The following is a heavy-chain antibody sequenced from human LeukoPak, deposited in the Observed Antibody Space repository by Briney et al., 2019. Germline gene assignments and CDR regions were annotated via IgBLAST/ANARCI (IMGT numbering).Heavy chain of an antibody. CDR1: GGSFSGYY. CDR3: ARDRGDYVYYYYYMGV. V-gene: IGHV4-34*01. D-gene: IGHD4-17*01. J-gene: IGHJ6*03. Sequence: SSETLSLTCAVYGGSFSGYYWSWIRQSPGKGLEWIGEINHSGSTNYNPSLKSRVTISVDTSKNQFSLKLSSVTAADTAVYYCARDRGDYVYYYYYMGVWGKGTTVTVSS. CDR2: INHSGST.